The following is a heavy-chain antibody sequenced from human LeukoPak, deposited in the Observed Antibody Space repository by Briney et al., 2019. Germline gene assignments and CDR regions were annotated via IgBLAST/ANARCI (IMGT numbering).Heavy chain of an antibody. CDR3: SQGLLS. CDR1: GFIFSISD. J-gene: IGHJ5*02. V-gene: IGHV3-30*02. Sequence: PGGSLRLSCAASGFIFSISDMHWVRQAPGKGLQWVAFISYDGSKNHCADSVQGRCTISRDNSKNTLSLQLNSLRPDDTAVFYCSQGLLSWGQGTLLTVAA. CDR2: ISYDGSKN.